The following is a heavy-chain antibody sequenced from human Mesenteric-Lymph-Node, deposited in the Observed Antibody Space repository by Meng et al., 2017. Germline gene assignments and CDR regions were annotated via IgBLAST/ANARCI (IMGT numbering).Heavy chain of an antibody. V-gene: IGHV4-31*03. CDR2: IYYSGST. J-gene: IGHJ4*02. Sequence: VQLQESGPGLGKPSPPLSLTCPVSGGSVSSGGYYWTWIRQHPGKGLEWFGHIYYSGSTFYNPSLKRRVIISIDTSKNQFSLNLRSVTAADTAVYYCARVSSGWDYFDYWGQGTLVTVSS. D-gene: IGHD6-19*01. CDR3: ARVSSGWDYFDY. CDR1: GGSVSSGGYY.